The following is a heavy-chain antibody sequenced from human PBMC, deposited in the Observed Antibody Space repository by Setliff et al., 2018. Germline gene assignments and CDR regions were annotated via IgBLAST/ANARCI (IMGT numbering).Heavy chain of an antibody. CDR3: ARHSPYYYYMDV. V-gene: IGHV4-39*01. Sequence: PSETLSLTCTVSGDSLRSSSSYYWAWIRQPPGKGLEWIGSIYYTGNSYYNPSLRSRIAMSMDTSKNQFSLRLTFVTAADTSVYYCARHSPYYYYMDVWGNGTTVTVSS. J-gene: IGHJ6*03. CDR1: GDSLRSSSSYY. CDR2: IYYTGNS.